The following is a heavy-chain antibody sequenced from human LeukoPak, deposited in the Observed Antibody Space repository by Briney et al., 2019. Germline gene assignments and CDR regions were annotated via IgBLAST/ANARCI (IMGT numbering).Heavy chain of an antibody. Sequence: GGSLRLSCAASGFTFNDHGMNWVRQAPGKGLEWVGRIKSKTDGGTTDYAAPVKGRFTISRDDSKNTLYLQMNSLKTEDTAVYYCTTDGIVVVPAADAFDIWGQGTMVTVSS. CDR2: IKSKTDGGTT. D-gene: IGHD2-2*01. CDR3: TTDGIVVVPAADAFDI. V-gene: IGHV3-15*01. CDR1: GFTFNDHG. J-gene: IGHJ3*02.